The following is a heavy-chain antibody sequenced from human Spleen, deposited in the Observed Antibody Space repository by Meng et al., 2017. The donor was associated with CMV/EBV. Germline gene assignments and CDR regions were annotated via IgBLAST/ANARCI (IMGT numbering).Heavy chain of an antibody. J-gene: IGHJ6*02. CDR1: GFTFSSYW. CDR3: ARDSGYDGNYYYGMDV. Sequence: GESLKISCAASGFTFSSYWMSWVRQAPGKGLEWVANIKQDGSEKYYVDSVKGRFTISRDNAKNSLYLQMNSLRAEDTAVYYCARDSGYDGNYYYGMDVWGQGTTVTVSS. V-gene: IGHV3-7*01. D-gene: IGHD5-12*01. CDR2: IKQDGSEK.